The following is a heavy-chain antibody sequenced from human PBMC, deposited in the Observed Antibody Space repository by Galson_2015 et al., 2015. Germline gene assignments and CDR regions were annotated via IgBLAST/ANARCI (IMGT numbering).Heavy chain of an antibody. CDR2: ISWDGGST. J-gene: IGHJ6*02. CDR1: GFTFDDYP. CDR3: AKGSKQERWLQPHYYYYGMDV. Sequence: SLRLSCAASGFTFDDYPMHWVRQAPGKGLEWVSLISWDGGSTYYADSVKGRFTISRDNSKNSLYLQMNSLRTEDTALYYCAKGSKQERWLQPHYYYYGMDVWGQGTTVTVSS. D-gene: IGHD5-24*01. V-gene: IGHV3-43*01.